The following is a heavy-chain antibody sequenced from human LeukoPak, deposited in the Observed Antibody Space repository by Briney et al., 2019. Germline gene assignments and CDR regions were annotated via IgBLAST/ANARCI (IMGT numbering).Heavy chain of an antibody. CDR3: AREEQWLVTAFDI. D-gene: IGHD6-19*01. CDR1: GGSISSYY. V-gene: IGHV4-59*01. CDR2: IYYSGST. Sequence: SETLSPTCTVSGGSISSYYWSWIRQPPGKGLEWIGYIYYSGSTNYNPSLKSRVTISVDTSKNQFSLKLSSVTAADTAVYYCAREEQWLVTAFDIWGQGTMVTVPS. J-gene: IGHJ3*02.